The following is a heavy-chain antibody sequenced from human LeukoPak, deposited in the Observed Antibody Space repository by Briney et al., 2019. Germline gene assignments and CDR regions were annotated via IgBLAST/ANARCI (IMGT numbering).Heavy chain of an antibody. Sequence: PGGSLRLSCAASGFTFSSYAMSWVRQAPGKGLEWVSAISGSGGSTYYADSVKGRFTISRDNSKNTLYLQMNSLRAEDTAVYYCAKGKYYDYVWGSYRSNYFDYWGLGTLVTVSS. CDR1: GFTFSSYA. D-gene: IGHD3-16*02. CDR2: ISGSGGST. CDR3: AKGKYYDYVWGSYRSNYFDY. J-gene: IGHJ4*02. V-gene: IGHV3-23*01.